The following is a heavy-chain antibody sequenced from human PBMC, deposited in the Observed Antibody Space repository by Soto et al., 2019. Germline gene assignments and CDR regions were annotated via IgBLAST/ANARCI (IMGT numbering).Heavy chain of an antibody. CDR2: IIPIFGTA. Sequence: SVKVSCKASGYTFTYCSLHWVRQAPGQGLEWMGGIIPIFGTANYAQKFQGRVTMTADESTSTAYMELSSLRSEDTAVYYCARDLYSSSWYVRAFDMWGQGTMVTVS. CDR1: GYTFTYCS. CDR3: ARDLYSSSWYVRAFDM. J-gene: IGHJ3*02. D-gene: IGHD6-13*01. V-gene: IGHV1-69*13.